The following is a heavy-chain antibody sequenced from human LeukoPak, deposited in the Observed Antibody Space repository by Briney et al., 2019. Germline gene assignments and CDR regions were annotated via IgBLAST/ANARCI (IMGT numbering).Heavy chain of an antibody. CDR1: GFTFSSYG. CDR3: ARDLKGVRGVLDY. D-gene: IGHD3-10*01. V-gene: IGHV3-33*01. CDR2: IWFDGSDK. Sequence: GGSLRLSCAASGFTFSSYGMHWVRQAPGKGLEWVAFIWFDGSDKYYADSVKGRFTISRDNPSNTLYLQMNSLRAEDTAVYYCARDLKGVRGVLDYWGQGTLVTVSS. J-gene: IGHJ4*02.